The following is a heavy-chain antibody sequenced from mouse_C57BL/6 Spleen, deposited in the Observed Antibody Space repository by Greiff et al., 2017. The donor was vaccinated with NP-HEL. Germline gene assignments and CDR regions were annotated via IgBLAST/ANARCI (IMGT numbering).Heavy chain of an antibody. CDR1: GYTFTSYW. D-gene: IGHD1-1*01. V-gene: IGHV1-64*01. J-gene: IGHJ2*01. Sequence: QVQLMQPGAELVKPGASVKLSCKASGYTFTSYWMHWVKQRPGQGLEWIGMIHPNSGSTNYNEKFKSKATLTVDKSSSTAYMHLRSLTSENSAVYYSARNYGSSYKGYWGQGTTLTVSS. CDR3: ARNYGSSYKGY. CDR2: IHPNSGST.